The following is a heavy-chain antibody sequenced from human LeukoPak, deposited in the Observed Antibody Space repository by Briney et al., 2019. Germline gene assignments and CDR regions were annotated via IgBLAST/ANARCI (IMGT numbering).Heavy chain of an antibody. V-gene: IGHV3-23*01. CDR3: VKDLGRYRNNCFDY. Sequence: GGSLRLSCAASGFTFSSYAMSWVPQAPEKGLEWVSTIGGSGGGTYYADSVKGRFTISRDDSKNTLYLQMNSLRAEDTAVYYCVKDLGRYRNNCFDYWGQGTLVTVSS. CDR2: IGGSGGGT. J-gene: IGHJ4*02. D-gene: IGHD1-26*01. CDR1: GFTFSSYA.